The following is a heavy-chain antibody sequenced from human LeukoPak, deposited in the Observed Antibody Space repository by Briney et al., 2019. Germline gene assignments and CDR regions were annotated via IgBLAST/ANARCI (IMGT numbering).Heavy chain of an antibody. Sequence: GGSLRLSCAASGFTFSSYSMNWVRQAPGKGLEWVSSIIVVLSTIYYADSVKGRFTISRDNAKNSLYLQMNSLRAEDTAVYYCARDYAPAIIAAAGYYYYYGMDVWGQGTTVTVSS. CDR3: ARDYAPAIIAAAGYYYYYGMDV. D-gene: IGHD6-13*01. V-gene: IGHV3-21*01. CDR2: IIVVLSTI. J-gene: IGHJ6*02. CDR1: GFTFSSYS.